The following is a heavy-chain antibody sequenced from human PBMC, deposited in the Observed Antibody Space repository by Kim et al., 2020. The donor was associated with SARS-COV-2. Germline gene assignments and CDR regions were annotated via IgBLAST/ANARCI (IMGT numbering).Heavy chain of an antibody. CDR3: AHHWAN. D-gene: IGHD7-27*01. CDR1: GYSISSGYY. J-gene: IGHJ4*02. CDR2: IYHSGST. V-gene: IGHV4-38-2*02. Sequence: SETLSLTCTVSGYSISSGYYWGWIRQPPGKGLEWIGSIYHSGSTYYNPSLKSRVTISADTPKNQFSLKLNSVTAADTAVYYCAHHWANWGQGTLVTVSS.